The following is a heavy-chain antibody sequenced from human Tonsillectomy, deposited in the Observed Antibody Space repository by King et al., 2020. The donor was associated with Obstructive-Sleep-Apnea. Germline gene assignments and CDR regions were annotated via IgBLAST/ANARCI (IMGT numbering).Heavy chain of an antibody. CDR1: GFTFSDSW. D-gene: IGHD2-8*02. V-gene: IGHV3-15*01. Sequence: VQLVESGGDLIKPGGSLRLSCAASGFTFSDSWVSWVRQAPGKGLEWVGRIKSKTDGGTTDYAAPVKGRFTISRDDSKNTLYLQMNSLKIEDTGVYYCTTSIRWWGFGAHWGQGSLVTVSS. CDR2: IKSKTDGGTT. CDR3: TTSIRWWGFGAH. J-gene: IGHJ4*02.